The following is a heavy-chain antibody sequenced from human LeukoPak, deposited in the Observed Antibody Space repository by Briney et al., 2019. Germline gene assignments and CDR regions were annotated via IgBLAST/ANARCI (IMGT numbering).Heavy chain of an antibody. D-gene: IGHD6-13*01. Sequence: PGGSLRLSCAGSGFTFSSYYMNWVRQAPGKGLEWVSSISSSSSYIYYADSVKGRFTISRDNAKNSLYLQMNSLRAEDTAVYYCARGGAAAGIDAFDIWGHGTVVTVSS. CDR2: ISSSSSYI. J-gene: IGHJ3*02. CDR3: ARGGAAAGIDAFDI. CDR1: GFTFSSYY. V-gene: IGHV3-21*01.